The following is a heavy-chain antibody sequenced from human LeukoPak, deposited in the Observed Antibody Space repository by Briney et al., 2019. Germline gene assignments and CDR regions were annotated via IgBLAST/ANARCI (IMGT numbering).Heavy chain of an antibody. CDR1: GGFISSHY. D-gene: IGHD4/OR15-4a*01. J-gene: IGHJ4*02. Sequence: PSETLSLTCTVSGGFISSHYWSWIRQPPGKGLEWIGEINHSGGTNYNPSLKSRVTISVDTSKNQFSLKLSSVTAADTAVYYCARQNYGAAPLRYWGQGTLVTVSS. CDR3: ARQNYGAAPLRY. CDR2: INHSGGT. V-gene: IGHV4-34*01.